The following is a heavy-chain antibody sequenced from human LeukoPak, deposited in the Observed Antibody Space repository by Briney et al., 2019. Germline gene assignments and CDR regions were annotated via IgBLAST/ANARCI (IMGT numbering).Heavy chain of an antibody. CDR2: IYYSGST. CDR3: ARTISTAGRIDY. D-gene: IGHD6-13*01. J-gene: IGHJ4*02. V-gene: IGHV4-59*01. Sequence: SETLSLTCTVSGDSISSYFWSWIRQPPGKGLEWIGYIYYSGSTNYNPSLKSRVTISVDTSKNQFSLKLSSVTAADTAVYWCARTISTAGRIDYWGQGTLVTVSS. CDR1: GDSISSYF.